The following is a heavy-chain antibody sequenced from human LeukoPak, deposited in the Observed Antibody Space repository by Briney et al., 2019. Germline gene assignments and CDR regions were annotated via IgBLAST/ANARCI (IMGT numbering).Heavy chain of an antibody. V-gene: IGHV3-7*01. CDR3: ARADPYGDSTPDY. Sequence: PGGSLRLSCAASGFTFSSYWMSWVRQAPGKGLEWVANIKQDGSEKYYVDSVKGRFTISRDNAKNSLYLQMNSLRAEDTAIYYCARADPYGDSTPDYWGQGTPVTVSS. CDR2: IKQDGSEK. D-gene: IGHD4-17*01. J-gene: IGHJ4*02. CDR1: GFTFSSYW.